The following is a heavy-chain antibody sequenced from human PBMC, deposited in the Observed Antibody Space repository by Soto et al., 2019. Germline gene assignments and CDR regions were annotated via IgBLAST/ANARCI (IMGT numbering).Heavy chain of an antibody. Sequence: GGSMRLACEASGFIFTNFWMHWVRQVPGKGLVWVSRIDTSGSSTSYADSVKGRFTISRDNAKNTVSLQMNSLRAEDTGVYYCAKDSWYFDLWSQGSLVTVSS. CDR1: GFIFTNFW. CDR2: IDTSGSST. D-gene: IGHD6-13*01. J-gene: IGHJ4*02. V-gene: IGHV3-74*01. CDR3: AKDSWYFDL.